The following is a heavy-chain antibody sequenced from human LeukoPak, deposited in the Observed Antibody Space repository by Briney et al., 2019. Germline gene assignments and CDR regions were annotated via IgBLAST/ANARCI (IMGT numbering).Heavy chain of an antibody. CDR1: GFTFSSYG. CDR2: IRDDGSNK. D-gene: IGHD3-9*01. CDR3: AKTTLLPRYFHWSQLELDAFDI. V-gene: IGHV3-30*02. Sequence: GGSLRLSCAASGFTFSSYGMHWVRQAPGKGLGWGAFIRDDGSNKYYADSVKCRFTISRDNSKNTLYLQMNSLRAEDTAVYYCAKTTLLPRYFHWSQLELDAFDIWGQGTMVTVSS. J-gene: IGHJ3*02.